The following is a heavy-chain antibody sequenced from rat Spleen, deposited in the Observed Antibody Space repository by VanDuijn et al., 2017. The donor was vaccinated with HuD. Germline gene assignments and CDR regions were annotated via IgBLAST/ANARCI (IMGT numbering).Heavy chain of an antibody. CDR3: AVAGFGY. V-gene: IGHV5-19*01. CDR1: GFTFSNHG. CDR2: ISPTGGST. Sequence: EVQLVESGGGLVQPGRSLKVSCVASGFTFSNHGMHWIRQAPAKGLEWVASISPTGGSTYYRDSVKGRFTISRDNTKSTLYLQMNSLRSEDTATYYCAVAGFGYWGQGVMVTVSS. J-gene: IGHJ2*01. D-gene: IGHD4-4*01.